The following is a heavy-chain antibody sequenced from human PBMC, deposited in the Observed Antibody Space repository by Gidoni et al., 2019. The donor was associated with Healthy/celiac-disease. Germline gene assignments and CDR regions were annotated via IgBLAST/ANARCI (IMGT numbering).Heavy chain of an antibody. CDR3: AKDGLVAADFDY. CDR2: ISYDGSNK. CDR1: GLTFSSYG. J-gene: IGHJ4*02. V-gene: IGHV3-30*18. D-gene: IGHD2-15*01. Sequence: VRLVESGEGVVKHGRSLRISWAASGLTFSSYGMHWVRQAPGKGLEWVAVISYDGSNKYYADSVKGRFTISRDNSKNTLYLQMNSLRAEDTAVYYCAKDGLVAADFDYWGQGTLVTVSS.